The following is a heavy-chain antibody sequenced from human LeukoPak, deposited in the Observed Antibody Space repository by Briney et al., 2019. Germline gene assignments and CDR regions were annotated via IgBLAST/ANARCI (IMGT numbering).Heavy chain of an antibody. CDR2: IYYSGGT. D-gene: IGHD2-15*01. CDR1: GGSIGGHH. J-gene: IGHJ5*02. Sequence: PSETLSLICTVSGGSIGGHHWSWIRQPPGKGLEWIGNIYYSGGTKYNPSLESRVTISADTANDQFSLKLRSMSAADTAMYYCARAAPRDYAGGSWFFDWFDPWGQGTLVTVSS. V-gene: IGHV4-59*11. CDR3: ARAAPRDYAGGSWFFDWFDP.